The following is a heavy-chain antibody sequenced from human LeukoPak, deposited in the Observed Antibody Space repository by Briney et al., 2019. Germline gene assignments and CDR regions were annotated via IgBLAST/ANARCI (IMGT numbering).Heavy chain of an antibody. CDR2: IYYSGST. Sequence: SETLSLTCTVSGGSISSSSYYWGWIRQPPGKGLEWIGSIYYSGSTYYNPSLKSRVTISVDTSKNQFSLKLSSVTAADTAVYYCGGRTRLSSGFDYWGQGTLVTVSS. CDR1: GGSISSSSYY. J-gene: IGHJ4*02. V-gene: IGHV4-39*01. D-gene: IGHD6-6*01. CDR3: GGRTRLSSGFDY.